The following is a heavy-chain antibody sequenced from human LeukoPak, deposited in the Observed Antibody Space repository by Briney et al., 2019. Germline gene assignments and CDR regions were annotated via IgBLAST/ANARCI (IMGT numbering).Heavy chain of an antibody. CDR1: GFTFSSYS. CDR2: ISSSSSTI. D-gene: IGHD1-26*01. CDR3: ARDLGIRAWYFDL. Sequence: PGGSLRLSCAASGFTFSSYSMNWVRQAPGKGLEWVSYISSSSSTIYYADSVKGRFTISRDNAKNSLYLQMNSLRAEDTAVYYCARDLGIRAWYFDLWGRGTLVTVSS. J-gene: IGHJ2*01. V-gene: IGHV3-48*01.